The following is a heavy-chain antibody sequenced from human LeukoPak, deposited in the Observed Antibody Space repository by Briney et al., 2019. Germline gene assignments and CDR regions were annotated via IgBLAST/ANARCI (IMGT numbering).Heavy chain of an antibody. CDR3: ARGVDLVGELDF. CDR1: GFXFSDYY. J-gene: IGHJ4*02. V-gene: IGHV3-11*05. D-gene: IGHD1-26*01. Sequence: GGSLRLSCAASGFXFSDYYINWIRQAPGKGLEWVSYISSSSSYTNYADSVKGRFTISRDNAKNSLYLQMNSLRAEDTAVYYCARGVDLVGELDFWGQGTLVTVPS. CDR2: ISSSSSYT.